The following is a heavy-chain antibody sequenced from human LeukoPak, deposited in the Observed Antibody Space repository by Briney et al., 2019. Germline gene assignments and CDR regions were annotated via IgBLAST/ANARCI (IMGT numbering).Heavy chain of an antibody. CDR3: ASKYYFDRSSVPWSFDL. CDR1: GFSASNNF. V-gene: IGHV3-53*01. Sequence: PGGSLRLSCAASGFSASNNFMNWVRQAPGKGLEWVSIIYSDYTTSYADSVKGRLTISRDNSKNTLYLQMNSLRAEDTPVYYCASKYYFDRSSVPWSFDLWGRGTLVTVSS. J-gene: IGHJ2*01. CDR2: IYSDYTT. D-gene: IGHD3-22*01.